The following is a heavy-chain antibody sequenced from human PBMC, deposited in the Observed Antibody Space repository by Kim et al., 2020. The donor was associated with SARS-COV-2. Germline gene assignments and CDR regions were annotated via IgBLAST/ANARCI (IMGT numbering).Heavy chain of an antibody. CDR1: GFTFSSYA. Sequence: GGSLRLSCAASGFTFSSYAMSWVRQAPGKGLEWVSAISGSGGSTYYADSVKGRFTISRDNSKNTLYLQMNSLRAEDTAVYYCAKGGTIEYSSSGAPVYFDYWGQGTLVTVSS. J-gene: IGHJ4*02. V-gene: IGHV3-23*01. D-gene: IGHD6-6*01. CDR3: AKGGTIEYSSSGAPVYFDY. CDR2: ISGSGGST.